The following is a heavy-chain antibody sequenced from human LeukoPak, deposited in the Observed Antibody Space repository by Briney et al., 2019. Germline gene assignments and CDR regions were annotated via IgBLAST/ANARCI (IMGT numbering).Heavy chain of an antibody. CDR1: GFTVSSNY. D-gene: IGHD3-3*01. V-gene: IGHV3-53*01. Sequence: GGSLRLSCAASGFTVSSNYMSWVRQAPGKGLEWVSVIYSGGSTYYADSVKGRFTISRDNSKNTLYLQMNSLRAEDTAVYYCARERLYSHITIFGVATEALFDYWGQGTLVTVSS. CDR2: IYSGGST. J-gene: IGHJ4*02. CDR3: ARERLYSHITIFGVATEALFDY.